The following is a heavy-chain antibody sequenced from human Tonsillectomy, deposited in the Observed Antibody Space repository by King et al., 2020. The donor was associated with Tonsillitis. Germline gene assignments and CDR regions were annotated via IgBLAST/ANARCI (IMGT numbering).Heavy chain of an antibody. CDR1: GGSISSYY. D-gene: IGHD2-15*01. J-gene: IGHJ2*01. CDR2: IYYSGST. CDR3: ARVKSRDGYDYCSGGSCYRSYWYFDL. Sequence: VQLQESGPGLVKPSETLSLTCTVSGGSISSYYWSWIRQPPGKGLEWIGYIYYSGSTNYNPSLKSRVTISVDTSKNQFSLKLSSVTAADTAVYYCARVKSRDGYDYCSGGSCYRSYWYFDLWGRGTLVTVSS. V-gene: IGHV4-59*01.